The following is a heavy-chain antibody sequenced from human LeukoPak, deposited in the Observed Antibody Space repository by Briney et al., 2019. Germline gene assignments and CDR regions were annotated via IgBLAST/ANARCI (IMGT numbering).Heavy chain of an antibody. D-gene: IGHD5-18*01. J-gene: IGHJ4*02. CDR1: GFIFSDYA. CDR2: ISGPGGNT. V-gene: IGHV3-23*01. Sequence: GGSLPLSCAASGFIFSDYAMNWVRQAPGKGLQWVSSISGPGGNTYYADSVKGRFTISRDNSKNTLYLQVTSLRAEETALYYCAKSARGYSYGDFAYWGQRTLVTVSS. CDR3: AKSARGYSYGDFAY.